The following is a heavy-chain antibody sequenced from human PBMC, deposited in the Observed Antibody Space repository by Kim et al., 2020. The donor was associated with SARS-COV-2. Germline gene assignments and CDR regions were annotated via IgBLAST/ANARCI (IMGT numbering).Heavy chain of an antibody. D-gene: IGHD3-22*01. J-gene: IGHJ4*02. V-gene: IGHV1-18*01. CDR1: GYTFTSYG. Sequence: ASVKVSCKASGYTFTSYGISWVRQAPGQGLEWMGWISAYNGNTNYAQKLQGRVTMTTDTSTSTAYMELRSLRSDDTAVYYCARSEISAYYYDSSGYYYFDYWGQGTLVTVSS. CDR2: ISAYNGNT. CDR3: ARSEISAYYYDSSGYYYFDY.